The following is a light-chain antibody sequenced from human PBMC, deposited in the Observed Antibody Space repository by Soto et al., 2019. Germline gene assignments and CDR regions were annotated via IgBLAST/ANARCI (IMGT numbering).Light chain of an antibody. CDR3: QQYGSSPRT. Sequence: EIVLTQSPGTLSLSPGDTATLSCRASQSVPTNYLAWYQQKPGQAPSLLIYGASSRATGIPDRFSGSGSGTDFTLTISRLEPEDFAVYYCQQYGSSPRTFGQGTKVDIK. V-gene: IGKV3-20*01. CDR2: GAS. J-gene: IGKJ1*01. CDR1: QSVPTNY.